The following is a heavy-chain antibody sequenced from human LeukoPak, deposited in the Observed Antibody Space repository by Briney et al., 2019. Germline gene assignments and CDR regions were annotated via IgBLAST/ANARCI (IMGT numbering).Heavy chain of an antibody. CDR2: ISYDGSNK. D-gene: IGHD6-13*01. CDR1: GFTFSSYA. J-gene: IGHJ4*02. Sequence: GSLRLSCAASGFTFSSYAMHWVRQAPGKGLEWVAVISYDGSNKYYADSVKGRFTISRDNSKNTLYLQMNSLRAEDTAVYYCARKYSSSWNFDYWGQGTLVTVSS. CDR3: ARKYSSSWNFDY. V-gene: IGHV3-30-3*01.